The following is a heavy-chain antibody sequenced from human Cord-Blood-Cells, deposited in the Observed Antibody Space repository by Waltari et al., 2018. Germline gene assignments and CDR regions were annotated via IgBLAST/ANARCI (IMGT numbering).Heavy chain of an antibody. Sequence: QVQLQQWGAGLLKPSETLSLTCAVYGGSFSSYYWSWISQPPGKGLEWIGEINHSGSTNYNPSLKSRVTISVDTSKNQFSLKLSSVTAADTAVYYCASPVGATSYYYGMDVWGQGTTVTVSS. D-gene: IGHD1-26*01. CDR1: GGSFSSYY. CDR3: ASPVGATSYYYGMDV. CDR2: INHSGST. V-gene: IGHV4-34*01. J-gene: IGHJ6*02.